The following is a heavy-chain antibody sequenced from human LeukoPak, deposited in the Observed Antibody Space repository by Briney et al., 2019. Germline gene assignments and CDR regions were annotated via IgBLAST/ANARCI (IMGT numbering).Heavy chain of an antibody. CDR3: ARGVNYYGSGSYYPNNYYYYGMDV. D-gene: IGHD3-10*01. V-gene: IGHV3-66*01. CDR1: GFTVSSNY. CDR2: IYSGGST. J-gene: IGHJ6*02. Sequence: GGSLRLSCAASGFTVSSNYMSWVRQAPGKGLEWVSVIYSGGSTYYADSVKGRFTISRDNSKNTLYLQMNSLRAEDTAVYYCARGVNYYGSGSYYPNNYYYYGMDVWGQGTTVTVS.